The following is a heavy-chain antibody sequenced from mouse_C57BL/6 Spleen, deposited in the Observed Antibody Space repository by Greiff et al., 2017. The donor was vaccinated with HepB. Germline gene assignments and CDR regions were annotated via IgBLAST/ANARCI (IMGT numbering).Heavy chain of an antibody. J-gene: IGHJ3*01. CDR1: GFTFSSYA. CDR2: ISSGGDYI. D-gene: IGHD2-4*01. V-gene: IGHV5-9-1*02. Sequence: EVKLQESGEGLVKPGGSLKLSCAASGFTFSSYAMSWVRQTPEKRLEWVAYISSGGDYIYYADTVKGRFTISRDNARNTLYLQMSSLKSEDTAMYYCTRDRRGPDYGWFAYWGQGTLVTVSA. CDR3: TRDRRGPDYGWFAY.